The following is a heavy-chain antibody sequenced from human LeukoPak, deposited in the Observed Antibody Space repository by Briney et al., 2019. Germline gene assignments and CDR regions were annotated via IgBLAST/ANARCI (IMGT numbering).Heavy chain of an antibody. J-gene: IGHJ4*02. V-gene: IGHV3-7*01. CDR1: GFTFSSYW. CDR2: IKPDGSEE. D-gene: IGHD6-13*01. Sequence: TGGSLRLSCAASGFTFSSYWMSWVRQVSGKGLEWVANIKPDGSEEYYVDSVKGRFTISRDNAEKSLYLQMNSVRVEDTAVYYCTLVTRATAAVDYWGQGTLVTVSS. CDR3: TLVTRATAAVDY.